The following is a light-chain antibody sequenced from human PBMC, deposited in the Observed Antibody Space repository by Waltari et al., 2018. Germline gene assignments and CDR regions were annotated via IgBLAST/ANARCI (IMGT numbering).Light chain of an antibody. CDR3: SSYAGSNNLM. V-gene: IGLV2-8*01. CDR1: SSDVGGSNF. J-gene: IGLJ3*02. Sequence: QSALTQPPSASGSPGQSVTISCTGTSSDVGGSNFVSWYQQHPGKVPKLMIFEVNKRPSGVPDRFSGSKSGNTASLTVSGLQAEDEADYYCSSYAGSNNLMFGGGTKLTVL. CDR2: EVN.